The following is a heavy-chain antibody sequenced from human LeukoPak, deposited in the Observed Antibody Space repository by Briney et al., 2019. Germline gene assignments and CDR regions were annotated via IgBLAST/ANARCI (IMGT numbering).Heavy chain of an antibody. CDR1: GGSMSSYY. Sequence: SETLSLTCTVSGGSMSSYYWSWIRQPPGKGLGWIAYIYYSGSTSYNPSLKSRVTILVDTSNNQFSLKLNSVTAADTAVYYCARHVGGGSSTGFDIWGQGTLVTVSS. V-gene: IGHV4-59*08. D-gene: IGHD2-2*01. J-gene: IGHJ4*02. CDR2: IYYSGST. CDR3: ARHVGGGSSTGFDI.